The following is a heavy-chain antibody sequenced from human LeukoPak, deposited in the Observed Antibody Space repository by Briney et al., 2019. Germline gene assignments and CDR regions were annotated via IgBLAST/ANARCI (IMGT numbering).Heavy chain of an antibody. CDR1: GFTFSSYA. D-gene: IGHD3-22*01. V-gene: IGHV3-23*01. Sequence: GGSLRLSCAASGFTFSSYAMSWVRQAPGKGLEWVSAISGSGGSTYYADSVKGRFTISRDNSKNTLYLQMNSLRAEDTAVYYCARGPKTYYYDSSGYYYLLYWGQGTLVTVSS. CDR3: ARGPKTYYYDSSGYYYLLY. J-gene: IGHJ4*02. CDR2: ISGSGGST.